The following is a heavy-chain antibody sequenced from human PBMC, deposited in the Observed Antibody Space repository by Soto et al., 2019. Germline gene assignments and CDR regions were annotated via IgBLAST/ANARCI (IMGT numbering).Heavy chain of an antibody. J-gene: IGHJ6*02. Sequence: GGSLRLSCVASGFSFNSYGMHWVRQAPGEGLEWVAVVSYDEGSKYYSDLVKGRFTISRDNSKTTLYLQMNSLRPEDTAVYYCCRVIGRALIYSGLVVWGQGTTVTVSS. D-gene: IGHD3-10*01. CDR1: GFSFNSYG. CDR2: VSYDEGSK. V-gene: IGHV3-33*05. CDR3: CRVIGRALIYSGLVV.